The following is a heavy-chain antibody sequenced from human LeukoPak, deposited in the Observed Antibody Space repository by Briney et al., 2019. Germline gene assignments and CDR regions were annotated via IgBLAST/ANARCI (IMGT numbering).Heavy chain of an antibody. CDR1: GFTFSSYW. Sequence: EAGGSLRLSCAASGFTFSSYWMSWVRQAPGKGLEWVANIKQDGSEKYYVDSVKGRFTISRDNAKNSLYLQMNSLRAEDTAVYYCARDPEDSSGYYHLYFDYWGQGTLVTVSS. CDR3: ARDPEDSSGYYHLYFDY. D-gene: IGHD3-22*01. V-gene: IGHV3-7*01. CDR2: IKQDGSEK. J-gene: IGHJ4*02.